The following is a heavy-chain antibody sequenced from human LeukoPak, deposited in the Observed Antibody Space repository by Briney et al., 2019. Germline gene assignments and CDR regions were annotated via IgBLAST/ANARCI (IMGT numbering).Heavy chain of an antibody. Sequence: ASVKVSCKASGYTFTSYYMHWVRQAPGQGLEWMGIINPSGGSTSYAQKFQGRVTMTRDTSTSTVYMELSSLRSEDTAVYYCARQYLYDSSGWLAFDIWGQGTMVTVPS. CDR3: ARQYLYDSSGWLAFDI. D-gene: IGHD3-22*01. CDR1: GYTFTSYY. J-gene: IGHJ3*02. CDR2: INPSGGST. V-gene: IGHV1-46*01.